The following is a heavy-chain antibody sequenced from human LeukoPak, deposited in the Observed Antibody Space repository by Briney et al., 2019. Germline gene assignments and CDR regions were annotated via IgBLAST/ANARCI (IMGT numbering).Heavy chain of an antibody. CDR3: TLNEDAYYFDY. CDR2: IYWDGDK. V-gene: IGHV2-5*02. CDR1: GFSLSTSGVG. J-gene: IGHJ4*02. Sequence: SGPTLVNPTQTLTLTCTFSGFSLSTSGVGVGWIRQPPGKALEWLALIYWDGDKRYNPSLKGRLTITKDTSKNQVVLTMTNMDPVDTATYYCTLNEDAYYFDYWGQGALVTVSS.